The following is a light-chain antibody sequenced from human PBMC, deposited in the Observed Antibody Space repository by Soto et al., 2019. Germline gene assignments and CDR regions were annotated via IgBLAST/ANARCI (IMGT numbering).Light chain of an antibody. CDR2: KAS. CDR3: QQYGSYSPWT. CDR1: QSIGSW. Sequence: DIQMTQSPSTLSASVGDRVTITCRASQSIGSWLAWYQQKPGKAPKLLIYKASSLESGVPSRFSGSRSGTEFTLTISSLQPDDFASYYCQQYGSYSPWTFGQGTMVEIK. V-gene: IGKV1-5*03. J-gene: IGKJ1*01.